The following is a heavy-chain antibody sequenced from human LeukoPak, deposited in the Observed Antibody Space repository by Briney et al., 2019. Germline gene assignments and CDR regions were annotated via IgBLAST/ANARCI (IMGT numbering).Heavy chain of an antibody. CDR2: IYYSGST. CDR1: GGSISSYY. Sequence: SETLSLTCTVSGGSISSYYWSWIRQPPGKGLEWIGYIYYSGSTNYNPSLKSRVTISVDTSKNQFSLKLSSVTAADTAVYYCAREASYDFWSGYTEYYPDYWGQGTLVTVSS. D-gene: IGHD3-3*01. V-gene: IGHV4-59*12. CDR3: AREASYDFWSGYTEYYPDY. J-gene: IGHJ4*02.